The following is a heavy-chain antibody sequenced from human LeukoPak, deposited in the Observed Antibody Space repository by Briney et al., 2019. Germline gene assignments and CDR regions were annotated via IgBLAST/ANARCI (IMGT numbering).Heavy chain of an antibody. V-gene: IGHV3-74*01. CDR2: ISGDGSVT. CDR3: ARYTSSSGGASYYLDY. CDR1: GFTLRNYW. D-gene: IGHD6-6*01. Sequence: RGSLRLSCTASGFTLRNYWMHWVRQVPGKRLLWVSRISGDGSVTNYADSVQGRLTISRDNAKNILYLQINNLRSEDTAVYYCARYTSSSGGASYYLDYWGHGTQVTVSS. J-gene: IGHJ4*01.